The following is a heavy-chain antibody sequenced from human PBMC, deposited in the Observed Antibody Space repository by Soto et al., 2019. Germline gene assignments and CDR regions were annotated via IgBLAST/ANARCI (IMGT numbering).Heavy chain of an antibody. CDR1: GGSISSSSYY. Sequence: QLQLQESGPGLVKPSETLSLTCTVSGGSISSSSYYWGWIRQPPGKGLEWIGSIYYSGSTYYNPSLKSRVTISVDTSKNQFSLKLSSVTAADTAVYYCARHGDVVVVAASNWFDPWGQGTLVTVSS. CDR3: ARHGDVVVVAASNWFDP. V-gene: IGHV4-39*01. D-gene: IGHD2-15*01. J-gene: IGHJ5*02. CDR2: IYYSGST.